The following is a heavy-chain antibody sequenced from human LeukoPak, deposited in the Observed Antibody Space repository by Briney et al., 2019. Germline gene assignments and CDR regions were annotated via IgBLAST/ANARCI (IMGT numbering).Heavy chain of an antibody. Sequence: PSETLSLTCTVSGGSISSYYWSWIRQPPGKGLEWIGYICYSGSTNYNPSLKSRVTISVDTSKNQFSLKLSSVTAADTAVYYCARDYTNWFDPWGQGTLVTVSS. CDR2: ICYSGST. J-gene: IGHJ5*02. V-gene: IGHV4-59*01. D-gene: IGHD4-11*01. CDR1: GGSISSYY. CDR3: ARDYTNWFDP.